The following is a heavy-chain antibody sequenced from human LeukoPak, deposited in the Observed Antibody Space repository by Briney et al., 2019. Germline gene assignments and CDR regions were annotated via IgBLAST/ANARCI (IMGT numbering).Heavy chain of an antibody. CDR1: VYTFTGYY. CDR2: INPNSGGT. D-gene: IGHD3-16*02. CDR3: ARGFYVWGSYRFTFDY. J-gene: IGHJ4*02. Sequence: ASVKVSCKASVYTFTGYYMHWVRQAPGQGLEWMGWINPNSGGTNYAQKFQGRVTMTRDTSISTAYMELSRLRSDDTAVYYCARGFYVWGSYRFTFDYWGQGTLVTVSS. V-gene: IGHV1-2*02.